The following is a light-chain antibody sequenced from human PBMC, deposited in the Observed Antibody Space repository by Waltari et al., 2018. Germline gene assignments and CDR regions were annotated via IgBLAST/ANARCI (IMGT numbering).Light chain of an antibody. Sequence: DIQMTQSPFSLSASVGDRVTITCRARQDISKSLAWYQQKPGKAPKLLLYAASRLESGVPSRFSGSGSGTDYTLTISSLQPEDFATYYCQQYYSTPPPTFGGGTKVEIK. J-gene: IGKJ4*01. CDR2: AAS. CDR1: QDISKS. CDR3: QQYYSTPPPT. V-gene: IGKV1-NL1*01.